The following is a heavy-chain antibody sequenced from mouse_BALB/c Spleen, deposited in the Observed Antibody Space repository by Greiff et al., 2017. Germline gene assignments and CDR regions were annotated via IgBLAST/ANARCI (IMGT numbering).Heavy chain of an antibody. Sequence: LQESGGGLVKPGGSLKLSCAASGFTFSSYAMSWVRQTPEKRLEWVASISSGGSTYYPDSVKGRFTISRDNARNILYLQMSSLRSEDTAMYYCANYYGNYFAYWGQGTLVTVSA. CDR3: ANYYGNYFAY. V-gene: IGHV5-6-5*01. CDR2: ISSGGST. D-gene: IGHD2-1*01. J-gene: IGHJ3*01. CDR1: GFTFSSYA.